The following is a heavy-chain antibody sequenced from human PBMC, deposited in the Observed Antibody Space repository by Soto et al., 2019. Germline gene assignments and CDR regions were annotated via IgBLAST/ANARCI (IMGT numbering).Heavy chain of an antibody. J-gene: IGHJ4*02. CDR3: ARAHWNGDYVDY. V-gene: IGHV1-8*01. D-gene: IGHD1-1*01. Sequence: QLQLVQSGAEVKKPGASVKVSCKASGYTFTNHDIYWVRQATGQGLEWMGWVNPHSGNTDYAQKFQGRVTLTRNTSITTAYMELSSLKSDDTAVYYCARAHWNGDYVDYWGQGSLVTVSS. CDR2: VNPHSGNT. CDR1: GYTFTNHD.